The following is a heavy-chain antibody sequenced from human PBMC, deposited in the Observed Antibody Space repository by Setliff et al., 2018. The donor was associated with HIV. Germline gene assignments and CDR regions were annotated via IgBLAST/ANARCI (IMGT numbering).Heavy chain of an antibody. CDR1: GGSISSHY. CDR2: IYYSGRT. Sequence: PSETLSLTCTVPGGSISSHYWSWIRQPPGKGLEWIGYIYYSGRTNYNPSLKSRVTISVDTSKNQFSLKLGSVTAADTAVYYCARTFVVVRVRGVSSVYIDVWGKGTTVTVS. D-gene: IGHD3-10*01. V-gene: IGHV4-59*11. J-gene: IGHJ6*03. CDR3: ARTFVVVRVRGVSSVYIDV.